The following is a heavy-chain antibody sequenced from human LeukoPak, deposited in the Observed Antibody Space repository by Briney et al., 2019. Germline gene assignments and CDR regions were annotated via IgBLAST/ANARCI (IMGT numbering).Heavy chain of an antibody. CDR1: GFMFSNSA. CDR3: AKDQGQAVVPRRFDN. CDR2: TYYSGGNT. V-gene: IGHV3-23*01. D-gene: IGHD2-2*01. Sequence: PGRSLRLSCAASGFMFSNSAMSWVSQAPGKGLEWVSTTYYSGGNTYSADSVKGRFTISRDNAKNTLYLQLNSLRAEDTTVYYCAKDQGQAVVPRRFDNWGQGTMVTVSS. J-gene: IGHJ4*02.